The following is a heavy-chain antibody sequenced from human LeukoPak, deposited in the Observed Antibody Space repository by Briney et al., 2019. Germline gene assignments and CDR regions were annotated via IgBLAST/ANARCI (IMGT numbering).Heavy chain of an antibody. CDR3: ARGMGARYCSSTSCLFDY. J-gene: IGHJ4*02. CDR1: GGSISGYY. D-gene: IGHD2-2*01. Sequence: PSETPSLTCTVSGGSISGYYWSWARQPPGKGLEWIGYIYYSGSTNYNPSLKSRVTISVDTSKNQFSLKLSSVTAADTAVYYCARGMGARYCSSTSCLFDYWGQGTLVTVSS. CDR2: IYYSGST. V-gene: IGHV4-59*01.